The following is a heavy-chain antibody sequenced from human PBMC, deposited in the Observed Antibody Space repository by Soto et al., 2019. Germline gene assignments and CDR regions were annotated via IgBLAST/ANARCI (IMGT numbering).Heavy chain of an antibody. Sequence: VKVSCKVSGYTFTDYYMHWVQQAPGKGLEWMGLVDPEDGETIYAEKFQGRVTITADTSTDTAYMELSSLRSEDTAVYYCATRIAVAKFPPEYWGQGTLVTVSS. CDR3: ATRIAVAKFPPEY. V-gene: IGHV1-69-2*01. CDR1: GYTFTDYY. D-gene: IGHD6-19*01. J-gene: IGHJ4*02. CDR2: VDPEDGET.